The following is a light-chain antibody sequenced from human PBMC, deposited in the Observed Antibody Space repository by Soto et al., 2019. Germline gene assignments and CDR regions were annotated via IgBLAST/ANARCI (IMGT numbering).Light chain of an antibody. CDR3: QQYNNWPKT. CDR2: GAS. J-gene: IGKJ1*01. CDR1: QSVSSN. V-gene: IGKV3-15*01. Sequence: EIVMTQSPSTLSVSPGERATLSCRASQSVSSNLAWYQQKPGQAPRLLIYGASTRATGIPARFSGSGSGTEFTFTISSLQSEDFAVYYCQQYNNWPKTFGQGNKV.